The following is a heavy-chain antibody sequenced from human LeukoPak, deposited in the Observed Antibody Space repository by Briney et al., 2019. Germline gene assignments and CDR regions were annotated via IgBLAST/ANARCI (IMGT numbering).Heavy chain of an antibody. CDR2: INPNSGGT. V-gene: IGHV1-2*02. J-gene: IGHJ4*02. D-gene: IGHD5-12*01. CDR3: ASAGNEYGGYVVDY. Sequence: ASLKVSCKTSGYTFTGYHMHWVRQAPGQGLEWMGWINPNSGGTNYAQKLQGRVTMTRDMSISTAYMELSRLRSDDTAVYYCASAGNEYGGYVVDYWGQGTLVTVSS. CDR1: GYTFTGYH.